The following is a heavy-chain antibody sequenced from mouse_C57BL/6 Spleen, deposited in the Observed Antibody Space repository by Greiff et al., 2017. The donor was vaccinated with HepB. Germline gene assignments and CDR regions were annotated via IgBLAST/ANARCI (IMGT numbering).Heavy chain of an antibody. V-gene: IGHV1-42*01. CDR3: ASKRTGLGRGFAY. CDR2: INPSTGGT. CDR1: GYSFTGYY. J-gene: IGHJ3*01. Sequence: EVQLQQSGPELVKPGASVKISCKASGYSFTGYYMNWVKQSPEKSLEWIGEINPSTGGTTYNQKFKAKATLTVDKSSSTAYMQLKSLTSEDSAVYYCASKRTGLGRGFAYWGQGTLVTVSA. D-gene: IGHD4-1*01.